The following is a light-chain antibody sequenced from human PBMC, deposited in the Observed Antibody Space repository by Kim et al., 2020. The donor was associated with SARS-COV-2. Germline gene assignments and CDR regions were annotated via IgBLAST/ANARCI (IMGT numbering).Light chain of an antibody. Sequence: AQVKPARSTCGGNNIGSKSVHWYQQKPGQAPVLVIYYDSDRPSGIPERFSGSNSGNTATLTISRVEAGDEADYYCQVWDSSSDHWVFGGGTQLTVL. CDR3: QVWDSSSDHWV. CDR2: YDS. J-gene: IGLJ3*02. V-gene: IGLV3-21*04. CDR1: NIGSKS.